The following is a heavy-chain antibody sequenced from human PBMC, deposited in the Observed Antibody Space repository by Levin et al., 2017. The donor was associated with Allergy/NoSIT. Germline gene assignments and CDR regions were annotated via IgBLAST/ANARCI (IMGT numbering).Heavy chain of an antibody. CDR2: IYPGDSDT. CDR3: ASDFHYDNGMDV. CDR1: GYSFISYW. D-gene: IGHD3/OR15-3a*01. V-gene: IGHV5-51*01. J-gene: IGHJ6*02. Sequence: GESLKISYKGSGYSFISYWIAWVRQTPGKGLEWMGSIYPGDSDTKYSPPFLGQVTISVDKSISTAYLQWNSLKASDTAIYYCASDFHYDNGMDVWGQGTTVTVSS.